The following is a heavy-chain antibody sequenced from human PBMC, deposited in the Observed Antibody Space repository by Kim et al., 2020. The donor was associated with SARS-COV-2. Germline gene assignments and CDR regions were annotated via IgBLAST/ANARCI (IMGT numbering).Heavy chain of an antibody. D-gene: IGHD1-26*01. V-gene: IGHV3-30*07. Sequence: ADPGKGRFTISRDNSKNTLYLQMNSLRAEDTAVYYCARDPLVGATSYGMDVWGQGTTVTVSS. CDR3: ARDPLVGATSYGMDV. J-gene: IGHJ6*02.